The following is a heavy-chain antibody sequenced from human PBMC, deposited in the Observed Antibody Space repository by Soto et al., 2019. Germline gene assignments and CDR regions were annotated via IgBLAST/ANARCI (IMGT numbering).Heavy chain of an antibody. CDR2: INEDGSMT. J-gene: IGHJ4*02. CDR3: VTNFR. V-gene: IGHV3-74*01. CDR1: GFRFSNNW. Sequence: EVQLVESGGGLVQPGGSLRLSCPASGFRFSNNWMYWVRQAPGKGPEWVSRINEDGSMTSHTDSVRGRFTISRDNANSSLYLQMNSLRAEDTAGYYCVTNFRWGQGTLVTVSS.